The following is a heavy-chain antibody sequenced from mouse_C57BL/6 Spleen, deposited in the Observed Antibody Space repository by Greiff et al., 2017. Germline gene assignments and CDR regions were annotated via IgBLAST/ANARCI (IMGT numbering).Heavy chain of an antibody. Sequence: VQLQESGAELVKPGASVKISCKASGYAFSSYWMNWVKQRPGTGLEWIGQIYPGDGDTNYNGKFKGKATLTADKPSSTAYMQLSSLTSEDSAVYFCARSKLGRFDYWGQGTTLTVSS. J-gene: IGHJ2*01. CDR1: GYAFSSYW. V-gene: IGHV1-80*01. CDR3: ARSKLGRFDY. D-gene: IGHD4-1*01. CDR2: IYPGDGDT.